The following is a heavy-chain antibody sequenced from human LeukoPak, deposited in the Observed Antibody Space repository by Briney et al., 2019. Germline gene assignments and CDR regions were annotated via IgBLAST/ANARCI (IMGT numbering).Heavy chain of an antibody. CDR3: ARDGSGVWFDY. CDR2: INAYNGDT. CDR1: NYTFTSYG. J-gene: IGHJ4*02. D-gene: IGHD3-10*01. V-gene: IGHV1-18*01. Sequence: ASVKVSCKASNYTFTSYGISWVRQALGKGLNWMAWINAYNGDTNYAQKFQGRVTLTTDTSTSTAYMELRSLRSDDTAVYYCARDGSGVWFDYWGQGTLVTVSS.